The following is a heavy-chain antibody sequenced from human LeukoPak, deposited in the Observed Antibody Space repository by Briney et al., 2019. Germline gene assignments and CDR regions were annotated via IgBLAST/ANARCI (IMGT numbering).Heavy chain of an antibody. D-gene: IGHD3-10*01. J-gene: IGHJ3*02. CDR3: ASEPYGSGSFLGAFDI. V-gene: IGHV4-39*01. Sequence: SEPLSLTCAVSDDSIRSSAYYWGWIRQPPGKGLEWIGSIYYSGSTYYNPSLKSRVTISIDTSKNQFSLKLSSVTAADTAVYYCASEPYGSGSFLGAFDIWGQGTMVTVSS. CDR1: DDSIRSSAYY. CDR2: IYYSGST.